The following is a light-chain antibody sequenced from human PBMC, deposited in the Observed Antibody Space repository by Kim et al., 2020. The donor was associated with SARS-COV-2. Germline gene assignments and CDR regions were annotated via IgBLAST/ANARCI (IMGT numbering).Light chain of an antibody. Sequence: SYELTQPPSVSVAPGKTARITCGGNNIGSKSVHWYQQKPGQAPVLVIYYDSDRPSGIPERFSGSNSGNTATLTISRVEAGDEADDYCQVWDSSSDHWVFG. CDR3: QVWDSSSDHWV. V-gene: IGLV3-21*04. J-gene: IGLJ3*02. CDR2: YDS. CDR1: NIGSKS.